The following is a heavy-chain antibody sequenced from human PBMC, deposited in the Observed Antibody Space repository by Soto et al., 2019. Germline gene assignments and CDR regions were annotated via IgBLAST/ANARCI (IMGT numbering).Heavy chain of an antibody. CDR1: GYTFTNYG. V-gene: IGHV1-18*01. CDR2: ISGYNGNT. J-gene: IGHJ4*02. CDR3: ARVRYCSGGSCHSNPLDY. Sequence: ASVKVSCKTYGYTFTNYGISWVRQAPGQGPGWMGWISGYNGNTDYAQNLQGRVTMTTDTSTSTAYMELRSLRSDDTAVYYCARVRYCSGGSCHSNPLDYWGQGTLVTVSS. D-gene: IGHD2-15*01.